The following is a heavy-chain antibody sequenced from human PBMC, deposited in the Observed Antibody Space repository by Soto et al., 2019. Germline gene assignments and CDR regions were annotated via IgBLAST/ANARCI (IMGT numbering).Heavy chain of an antibody. V-gene: IGHV3-23*01. J-gene: IGHJ4*02. CDR2: ISGSGGDT. D-gene: IGHD3-3*01. CDR1: GFSFTSYA. Sequence: GGSLRLSGAASGFSFTSYAMSGVRQAPGKGLEWVSGISGSGGDTKSAASVKGRFTISRDNFKNMLYLQMNTLRAEDTAVYYCAKHDFWTLYKTXLDSWGKGPLVTVSS. CDR3: AKHDFWTLYKTXLDS.